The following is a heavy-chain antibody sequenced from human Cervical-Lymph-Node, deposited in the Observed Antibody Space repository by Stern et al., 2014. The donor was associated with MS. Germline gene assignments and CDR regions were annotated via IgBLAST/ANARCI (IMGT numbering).Heavy chain of an antibody. CDR2: MNPNSGNT. D-gene: IGHD3-22*01. CDR1: GYTFISYD. Sequence: QVQLVQSGAEVKKPGASVTVSCKASGYTFISYDINWVRQATGQGLEWMGWMNPNSGNTGYAQKFQGRVTMTRNTSISTAYMELSSLRSEDTAVYHCATVGYDSSGYYIYGMDVWGQGTTVTVSS. CDR3: ATVGYDSSGYYIYGMDV. V-gene: IGHV1-8*01. J-gene: IGHJ6*02.